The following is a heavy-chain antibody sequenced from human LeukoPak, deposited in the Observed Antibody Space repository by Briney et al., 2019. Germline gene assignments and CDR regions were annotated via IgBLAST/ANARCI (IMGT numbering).Heavy chain of an antibody. CDR2: IWYDGSNK. Sequence: PGGSLRLSCTASGFTFSGYSMNWIRQAPGKGLEWVAVIWYDGSNKYYADSMKGRFTISRDNSKNTLYLQMNSLRAEDTAVYYCARAHGYCSGGSCSEAFDIWGQGTMVTVSS. CDR3: ARAHGYCSGGSCSEAFDI. CDR1: GFTFSGYS. J-gene: IGHJ3*02. D-gene: IGHD2-15*01. V-gene: IGHV3-33*08.